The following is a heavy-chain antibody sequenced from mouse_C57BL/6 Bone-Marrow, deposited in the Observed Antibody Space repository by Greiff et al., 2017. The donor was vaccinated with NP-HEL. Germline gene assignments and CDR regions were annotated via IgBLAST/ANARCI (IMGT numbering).Heavy chain of an antibody. Sequence: VHLVESGPELVKPGASVKLSCKASGYTFTSYDINWVKPRPGQGLEWIGWIYPRDGSTKYNEKFKGKATLTVDTSSSTAYMELHSLTSEDSAVYFCARVVVTTGYYAMDYWGQGTSVTVSS. CDR1: GYTFTSYD. J-gene: IGHJ4*01. D-gene: IGHD2-2*01. V-gene: IGHV1-85*01. CDR2: IYPRDGST. CDR3: ARVVVTTGYYAMDY.